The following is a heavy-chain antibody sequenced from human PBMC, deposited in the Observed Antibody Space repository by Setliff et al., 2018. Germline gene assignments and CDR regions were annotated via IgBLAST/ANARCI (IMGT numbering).Heavy chain of an antibody. D-gene: IGHD3-10*01. Sequence: PGGSLRLSCAASGFTFSGFWMNWVRQAPGKGLEWVANINEDGTEINYVDSVKGRFTISRDNVKNSLFLQMNSLRVEDTALYYCARDNDGSGSYYPWFDPWGQGTLVTVSS. J-gene: IGHJ5*02. CDR3: ARDNDGSGSYYPWFDP. V-gene: IGHV3-7*03. CDR2: INEDGTEI. CDR1: GFTFSGFW.